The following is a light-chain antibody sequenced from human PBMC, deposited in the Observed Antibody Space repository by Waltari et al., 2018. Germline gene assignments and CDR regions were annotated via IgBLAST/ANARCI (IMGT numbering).Light chain of an antibody. V-gene: IGLV2-14*03. J-gene: IGLJ2*01. CDR2: DVS. Sequence: WYQHHPGKAPKLSIYDVSDRPSGVSNRFSGSKSGNTASLTISGLQAEDEAMYYCSSFTGSSFVLFGGGTMLTVL. CDR3: SSFTGSSFVL.